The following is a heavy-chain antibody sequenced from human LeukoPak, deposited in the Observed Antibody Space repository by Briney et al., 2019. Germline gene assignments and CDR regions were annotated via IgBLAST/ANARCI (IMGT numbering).Heavy chain of an antibody. CDR1: GGSISSYY. J-gene: IGHJ4*02. Sequence: PSETPSLTCTVSGGSISSYYWSWIRQPPGKGLEWIGYIYYSGSTNYNPSLKSRVTISVDTSKNQFSLKLSSVTAADTAVYYCARESVVTDYWGQGTLVTVSS. V-gene: IGHV4-59*01. D-gene: IGHD2-21*02. CDR2: IYYSGST. CDR3: ARESVVTDY.